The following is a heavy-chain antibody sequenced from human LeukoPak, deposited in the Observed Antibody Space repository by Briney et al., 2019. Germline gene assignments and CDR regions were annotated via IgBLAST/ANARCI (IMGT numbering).Heavy chain of an antibody. CDR3: AKGYGDYLNSPLDY. V-gene: IGHV3-30*18. D-gene: IGHD4-17*01. J-gene: IGHJ4*02. CDR2: ISDDGSSK. Sequence: GGSLRLSCAASGFTFSSYGMHWVRQAPGKGLEWVAVISDDGSSKYYVDSVKGRFTISRDNSKNTLYLQMNSLRAEDTAMYYCAKGYGDYLNSPLDYWGQGTLVTVSS. CDR1: GFTFSSYG.